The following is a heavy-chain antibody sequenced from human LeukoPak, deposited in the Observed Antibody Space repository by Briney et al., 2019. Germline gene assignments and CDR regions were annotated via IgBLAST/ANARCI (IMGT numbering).Heavy chain of an antibody. V-gene: IGHV3-53*01. Sequence: GGSLRLPCAASGFTVSNNYMSWVRQAPGKGLEWVSVIYNADTTYYADSVKGRFTISRDNSKNTLYLQMNSLRAEDTAIYYCARDRSEMATLWAHFDYWGQGSLVTVSS. D-gene: IGHD5-24*01. CDR2: IYNADTT. CDR1: GFTVSNNY. CDR3: ARDRSEMATLWAHFDY. J-gene: IGHJ4*02.